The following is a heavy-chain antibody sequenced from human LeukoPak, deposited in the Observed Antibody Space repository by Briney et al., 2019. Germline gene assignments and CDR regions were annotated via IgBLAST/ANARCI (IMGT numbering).Heavy chain of an antibody. CDR3: ARDQGITIFGVVIDPPYYYMDV. J-gene: IGHJ6*03. CDR2: MNPSGGST. Sequence: ASVKVSCKASGYTFTSYYMHWMRQAPGQGLEWMGIMNPSGGSTSYAQKFQGRVTMTRDTSTSTVYMELSSLRSEDTAVYYCARDQGITIFGVVIDPPYYYMDVWGKGTTVTVSS. D-gene: IGHD3-3*01. CDR1: GYTFTSYY. V-gene: IGHV1-46*01.